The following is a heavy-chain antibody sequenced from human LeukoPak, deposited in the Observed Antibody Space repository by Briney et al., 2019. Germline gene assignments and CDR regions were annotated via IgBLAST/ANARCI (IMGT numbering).Heavy chain of an antibody. CDR1: GGSISSYY. Sequence: SETLSLTCTVSGGSISSYYWSWIPQPPGKGLEWIGYIYYSGSTIYTPSLKSRVTISVDTSKNQSSLKLSSVTAADTAVYYCARFVGDIVVVPAGIDPWGQGTLVTVSS. V-gene: IGHV4-59*01. CDR2: IYYSGST. D-gene: IGHD2-2*01. J-gene: IGHJ5*02. CDR3: ARFVGDIVVVPAGIDP.